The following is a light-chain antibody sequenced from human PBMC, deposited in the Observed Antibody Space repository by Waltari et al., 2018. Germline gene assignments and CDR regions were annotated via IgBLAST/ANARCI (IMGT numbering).Light chain of an antibody. CDR3: AAWDDSLSGVV. J-gene: IGLJ2*01. V-gene: IGLV1-47*01. CDR1: SSHFGSNL. CDR2: RNN. Sequence: QSVLTQPPSASGTPGQRVTLSCSARSSHFGSNLVSSYQQLPGTAPKLLIYRNNQRPSGVPDRFSGSKSGTSASLAISGLRSEDEADYYCAAWDDSLSGVVFGGGTKLTVL.